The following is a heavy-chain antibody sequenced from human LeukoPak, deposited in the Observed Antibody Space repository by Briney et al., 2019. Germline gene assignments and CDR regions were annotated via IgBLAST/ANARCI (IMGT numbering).Heavy chain of an antibody. J-gene: IGHJ3*02. V-gene: IGHV5-10-1*01. CDR2: IDPSDSYT. CDR1: GYSFTSYW. Sequence: GESLKISCKGSGYSFTSYWISWVRQMPGKGLEWMGRIDPSDSYTNYSPSFQGHVTISADKSISTAYLQWSSLKASDTAMYYCARQGIDYYDSSGYCHDAFDIWGQGTMVTVSS. CDR3: ARQGIDYYDSSGYCHDAFDI. D-gene: IGHD3-22*01.